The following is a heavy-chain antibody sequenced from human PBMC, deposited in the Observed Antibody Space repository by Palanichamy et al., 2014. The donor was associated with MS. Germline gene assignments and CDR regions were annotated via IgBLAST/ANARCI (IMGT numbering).Heavy chain of an antibody. CDR2: INSDGSSS. V-gene: IGHV3-74*01. D-gene: IGHD2-2*01. CDR1: GFTFSSYW. Sequence: EVQLVESGGGLVQPGGSLRLSCAASGFTFSSYWMHWVRQAAGKGLVWVGRINSDGSSSSYADSVKGRFTISRDNAKNTLYLQMNSLRAEDTAVHYCARDYRSSSGQTVDYWGQGTLVTVSS. CDR3: ARDYRSSSGQTVDY. J-gene: IGHJ4*02.